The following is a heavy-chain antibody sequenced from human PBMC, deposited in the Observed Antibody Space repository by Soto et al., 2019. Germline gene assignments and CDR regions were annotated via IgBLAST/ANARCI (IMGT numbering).Heavy chain of an antibody. CDR2: ISTYNGNT. Sequence: QVQLVQSGAEVKKPGASVKVSCKASGYTFTSYDISWVRQAPGQGLEWMGWISTYNGNTNYAQKLQGRVTMTTDTATSTAYMQLRSLRSDDTAVYYWARGFRVAATRWWFDPWGQGTLVTVSS. CDR3: ARGFRVAATRWWFDP. V-gene: IGHV1-18*01. CDR1: GYTFTSYD. D-gene: IGHD2-15*01. J-gene: IGHJ5*02.